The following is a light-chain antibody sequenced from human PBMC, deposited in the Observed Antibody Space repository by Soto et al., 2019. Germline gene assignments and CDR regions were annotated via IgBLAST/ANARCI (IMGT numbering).Light chain of an antibody. CDR3: SSHTGYLTH. CDR1: SSAFGGYEY. J-gene: IGLJ1*01. V-gene: IGLV2-14*03. CDR2: NVN. Sequence: QSVLTQPASVSGSPGQSITISCTGASSAFGGYEYVSWFQQHPGKAPKLMIYNVNNRPLGVSFRFSGSKSGNTASLTISGLQTEDEADYYCSSHTGYLTHFGTGTKVTVL.